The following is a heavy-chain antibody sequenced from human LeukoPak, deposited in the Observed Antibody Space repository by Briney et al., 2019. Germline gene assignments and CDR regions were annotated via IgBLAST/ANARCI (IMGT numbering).Heavy chain of an antibody. CDR2: LDPADGEM. D-gene: IGHD1-26*01. V-gene: IGHV1-24*01. Sequence: ASVKVSCKVSGYSLTELSLHWVRQAPGKGLEWMGGLDPADGEMIYTQMFQGRITMIEDSSTDTAYMEMSSLRSDDTAVYYCATGRTKWDLLNYWGQGTLVTVSS. CDR1: GYSLTELS. CDR3: ATGRTKWDLLNY. J-gene: IGHJ4*02.